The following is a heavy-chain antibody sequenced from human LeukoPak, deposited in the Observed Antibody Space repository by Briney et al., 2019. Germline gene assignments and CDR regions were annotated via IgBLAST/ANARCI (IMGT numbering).Heavy chain of an antibody. CDR2: INHSGST. J-gene: IGHJ6*02. V-gene: IGHV4-34*01. D-gene: IGHD1-26*01. CDR1: GGSFSGYY. Sequence: SETLSLTCAVYGGSFSGYYWSWIRQPPGKGLEWIGEINHSGSTNYNPSLKSRVTTSVDTSKNQFSLKLSSVTAADTAVYYCARHGSYYYYGMDVWGQGTTVTVSS. CDR3: ARHGSYYYYGMDV.